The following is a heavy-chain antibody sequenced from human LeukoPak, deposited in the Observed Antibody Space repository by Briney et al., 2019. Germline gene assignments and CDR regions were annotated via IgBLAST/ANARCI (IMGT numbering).Heavy chain of an antibody. J-gene: IGHJ4*02. D-gene: IGHD6-13*01. Sequence: XGSLRLSCAASGFTVSDMYMRWVRQAXGKGMEWGSLIYNVGTTHYADSVKGRFTISRDNSKNTLFLQMNSLRAEDTAVYYCARVGGAAANYWGQGTLVTVSS. CDR1: GFTVSDMY. CDR3: ARVGGAAANY. CDR2: IYNVGTT. V-gene: IGHV3-53*01.